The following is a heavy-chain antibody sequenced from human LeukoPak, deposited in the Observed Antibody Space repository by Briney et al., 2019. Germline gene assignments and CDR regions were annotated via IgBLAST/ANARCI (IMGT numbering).Heavy chain of an antibody. CDR3: ARDDSPIRYYDFWSGYSPTGY. J-gene: IGHJ4*02. D-gene: IGHD3-3*01. V-gene: IGHV3-74*01. CDR2: INSDGSST. Sequence: GGSLRLSCAASGFTFSSYWMHWVRQAPGKGLVWVSRINSDGSSTSYADSVKGRFTISRDNAKNSLYLQMNSLRAEDTAVYYCARDDSPIRYYDFWSGYSPTGYWGQGTLVTVSS. CDR1: GFTFSSYW.